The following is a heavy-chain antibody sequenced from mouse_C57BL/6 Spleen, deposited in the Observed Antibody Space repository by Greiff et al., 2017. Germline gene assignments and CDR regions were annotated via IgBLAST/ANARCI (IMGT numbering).Heavy chain of an antibody. V-gene: IGHV1-81*01. CDR2: IYPRSGNT. J-gene: IGHJ2*01. Sequence: QVQLKESGAELARPGASVKLSCKASGYTFTSYGISWVKQRTGQGLEWIGEIYPRSGNTYYNEKFKGKATLTADKSSSTAYMELRSLTSEDSAVYFCAREEAAQATFDYWGQGTTLTVSS. CDR3: AREEAAQATFDY. CDR1: GYTFTSYG. D-gene: IGHD3-2*02.